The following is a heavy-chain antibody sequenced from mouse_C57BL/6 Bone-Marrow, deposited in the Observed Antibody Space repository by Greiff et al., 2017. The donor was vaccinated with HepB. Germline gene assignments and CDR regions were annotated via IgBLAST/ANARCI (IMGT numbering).Heavy chain of an antibody. J-gene: IGHJ4*01. CDR1: GFTFSDYY. V-gene: IGHV5-12*01. D-gene: IGHD6-1*01. Sequence: EVQRVESGGGLVQPGGSLKLSCAASGFTFSDYYMYWVRQTPEKRLEWVAYISNGGGSTYYPDTVKGRFTISRDNAKNTLYLQMSRLKSEDTAMYYCARPLWVLYAMDYWGQGTSVTVSS. CDR2: ISNGGGST. CDR3: ARPLWVLYAMDY.